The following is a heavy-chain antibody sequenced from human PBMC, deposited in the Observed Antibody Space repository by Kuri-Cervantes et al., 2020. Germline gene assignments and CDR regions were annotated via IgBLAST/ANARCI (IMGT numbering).Heavy chain of an antibody. D-gene: IGHD2-15*01. Sequence: GGSLRLSCAASGFTFGDYAMSWVRQAPGKGLEWVGFIRSKAYGGTTEYAASVKGRFTISRDDSKGIAYLQMNSLKTEDAAVYYCTRHAVVVAAIVFDYWGQGTLVTVSS. CDR2: IRSKAYGGTT. V-gene: IGHV3-49*04. CDR3: TRHAVVVAAIVFDY. J-gene: IGHJ4*02. CDR1: GFTFGDYA.